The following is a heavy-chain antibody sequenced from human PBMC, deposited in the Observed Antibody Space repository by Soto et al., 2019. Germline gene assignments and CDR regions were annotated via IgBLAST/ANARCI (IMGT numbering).Heavy chain of an antibody. CDR2: IYYSRST. J-gene: IGHJ6*02. CDR3: ARGGRRSPGMDV. V-gene: IGHV4-31*03. CDR1: GGSISSGGYY. Sequence: QVQLQESGPGLVKPSQTLSLTCTVSGGSISSGGYYWSWIRQHPGKGLEWIGYIYYSRSTYYNPSLKSRVTLSVDTSKNQFSLKLSSVTAADTAVYYCARGGRRSPGMDVWGQGTTVTVSS.